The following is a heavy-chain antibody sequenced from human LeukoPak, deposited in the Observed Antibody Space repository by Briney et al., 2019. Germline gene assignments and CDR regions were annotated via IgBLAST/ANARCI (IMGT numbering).Heavy chain of an antibody. CDR1: GFTFSSYG. Sequence: GRSLRLSCAASGFTFSSYGMHWVRQAPGKGLEWVAVISYDGSNKYYADSVKGRFTISRDNSKNTLYLQMNSLRAEDTAVYYCAKSAVAGTIDYWGQGTLVTVSS. CDR3: AKSAVAGTIDY. V-gene: IGHV3-30*18. D-gene: IGHD6-19*01. CDR2: ISYDGSNK. J-gene: IGHJ4*02.